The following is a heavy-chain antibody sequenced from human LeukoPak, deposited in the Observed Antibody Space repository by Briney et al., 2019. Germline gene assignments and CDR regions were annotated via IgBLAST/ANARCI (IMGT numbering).Heavy chain of an antibody. Sequence: SETLSLTCTVSGGSINSYYWSWIRQPPGRGLEWIGYIYYSGSTNYNPSLKSRVTISVDTSKNQFSLKLSSVTAADTAVYYCAREVSVGAIDYWRQGTLVTVSS. CDR2: IYYSGST. CDR1: GGSINSYY. CDR3: AREVSVGAIDY. D-gene: IGHD1-26*01. J-gene: IGHJ4*02. V-gene: IGHV4-59*01.